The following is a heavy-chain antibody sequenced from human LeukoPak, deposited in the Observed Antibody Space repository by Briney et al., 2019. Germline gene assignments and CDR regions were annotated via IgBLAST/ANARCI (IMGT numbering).Heavy chain of an antibody. J-gene: IGHJ4*02. CDR1: GGSISSSSYY. CDR2: IYYSGST. Sequence: SETLSLTCTVSGGSISSSSYYWGWIRQAPGKGLEWIGSIYYSGSTYYNPSLKSRVTISVDTSKNQFSLKLSSVTAADTSVCYCARGRKGLDYWGQGTLVTVSS. V-gene: IGHV4-39*01. CDR3: ARGRKGLDY.